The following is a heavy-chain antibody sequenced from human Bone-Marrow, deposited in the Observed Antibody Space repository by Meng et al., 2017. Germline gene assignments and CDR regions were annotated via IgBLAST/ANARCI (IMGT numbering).Heavy chain of an antibody. CDR2: ISYDGSNK. V-gene: IGHV3-30*01. CDR3: ARIIYDSLAFDI. Sequence: GESLKISCAASGFTFSSYAMHWVRQAPGKGLEWVAVISYDGSNKYYADSVKGRFTISRDNSKNTLYLQMNSLRAEDTAVYYCARIIYDSLAFDIWGQGTMVTVSS. D-gene: IGHD3-22*01. J-gene: IGHJ3*02. CDR1: GFTFSSYA.